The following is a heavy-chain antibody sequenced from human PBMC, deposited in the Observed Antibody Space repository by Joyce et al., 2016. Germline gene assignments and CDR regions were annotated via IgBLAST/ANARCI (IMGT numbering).Heavy chain of an antibody. V-gene: IGHV1-58*02. CDR1: GFTFTSSA. J-gene: IGHJ3*02. CDR2: IVVGSGNT. CDR3: AAAPDYYGSSGYYYSAFDI. D-gene: IGHD3-22*01. Sequence: QMQLVQSGPEVKKPGTSVKVSCKASGFTFTSSAMQWVRQARGQRLEWIVWIVVGSGNTNYAQKFQERVTITRDMSTSTAYMELSSLRSEDTAVYYCAAAPDYYGSSGYYYSAFDIWGQGTMVTVSS.